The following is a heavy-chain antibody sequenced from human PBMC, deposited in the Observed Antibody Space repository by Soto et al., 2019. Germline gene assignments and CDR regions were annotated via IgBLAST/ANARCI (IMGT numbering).Heavy chain of an antibody. J-gene: IGHJ3*02. CDR3: ARGAATKTLVLKYDAVAI. Sequence: QVQLVQSGAEVKKPGASVRVSCKASGATLNSFINYGITWVRQAPGQGLEYMGGIIPVFGAANHAQKFQGRATISADESTRTVNMELSSMTSNDTAVYYCARGAATKTLVLKYDAVAIWGQGTIVTVSS. D-gene: IGHD6-25*01. CDR2: IIPVFGAA. V-gene: IGHV1-69*12. CDR1: GATLNSFINYG.